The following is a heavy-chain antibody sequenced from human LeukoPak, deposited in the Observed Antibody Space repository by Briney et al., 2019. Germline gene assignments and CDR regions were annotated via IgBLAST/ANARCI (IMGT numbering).Heavy chain of an antibody. J-gene: IGHJ1*01. CDR3: ASTISGSQYFGH. V-gene: IGHV1-69*05. D-gene: IGHD3-10*01. CDR1: GGTFSSYA. Sequence: GASVKVSCKASGGTFSSYAIRWVRQAPGQGLEWMGGIIPIFGTANYAQKFQGRVTITTDESTSTAYMELSSLRSEDTAVYYCASTISGSQYFGHWGQGTLVTVSS. CDR2: IIPIFGTA.